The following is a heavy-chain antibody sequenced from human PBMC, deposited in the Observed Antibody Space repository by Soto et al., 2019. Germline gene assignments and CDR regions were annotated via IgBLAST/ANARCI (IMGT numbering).Heavy chain of an antibody. CDR3: ARGYDFWTGYYYMDV. Sequence: QVQLVQSGAEVKKPGASVKVSCKASGYTFTSYYMHWVRQAPGQGLEWMGIINPSGGSTSYAQKCQGRVTMTRDTSTSTVYMELSSLRSEDTAVYYCARGYDFWTGYYYMDVWGKGTTVTVSS. D-gene: IGHD3-3*01. J-gene: IGHJ6*03. CDR1: GYTFTSYY. V-gene: IGHV1-46*03. CDR2: INPSGGST.